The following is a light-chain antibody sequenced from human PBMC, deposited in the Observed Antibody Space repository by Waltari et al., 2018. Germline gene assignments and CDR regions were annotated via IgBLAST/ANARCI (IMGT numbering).Light chain of an antibody. CDR1: SSDVGGYNY. V-gene: IGLV2-11*01. CDR3: CSYAGSYTGV. Sequence: QSALTQPRSVSGSPGQSVTISCTGTSSDVGGYNYFSWYQQHPGKAPKLMIYDVSKRPSGVPDRFSGSKSGNTAALTISGLQADDEADDYCCSYAGSYTGVFGGGTKLTVL. J-gene: IGLJ3*02. CDR2: DVS.